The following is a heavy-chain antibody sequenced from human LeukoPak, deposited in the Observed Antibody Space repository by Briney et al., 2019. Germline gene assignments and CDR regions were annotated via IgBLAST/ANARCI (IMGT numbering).Heavy chain of an antibody. Sequence: SETLSLTCTVSGGSISNYYWSWIRQPPGKGLEWIGYIYYSGSTNYNPSLKSRVTISVDTSKNQFSLKLSSMTAADTAVYYCARDWVDYYGSGSRYYYYMDVWGKGTTVTISS. CDR2: IYYSGST. CDR1: GGSISNYY. D-gene: IGHD3-10*01. CDR3: ARDWVDYYGSGSRYYYYMDV. V-gene: IGHV4-59*01. J-gene: IGHJ6*03.